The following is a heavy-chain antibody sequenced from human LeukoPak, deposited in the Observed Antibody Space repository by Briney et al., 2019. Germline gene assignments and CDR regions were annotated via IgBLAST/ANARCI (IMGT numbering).Heavy chain of an antibody. CDR2: INWDGTNT. J-gene: IGHJ4*02. D-gene: IGHD5/OR15-5a*01. Sequence: GGSLRLSCAASGFTFDDYGMSWVRQVPGKGLEWVSGINWDGTNTGYADSVKGRFTISRDNAKNSLSLQMNSLRAEDTAVYFCAKGLVFHDNYFDNWGQGTLVTVSS. V-gene: IGHV3-20*04. CDR3: AKGLVFHDNYFDN. CDR1: GFTFDDYG.